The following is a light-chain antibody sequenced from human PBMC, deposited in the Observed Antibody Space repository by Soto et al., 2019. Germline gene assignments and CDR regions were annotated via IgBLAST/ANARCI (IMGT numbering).Light chain of an antibody. Sequence: DIQMTQSPSTLPASVVDRVTITCRANQSISTWLAWYQQKPGKAPNLLIYKASSLESGVPSRFSGSGSGTEFTLTISSLQPDDFATYYCQQYNSYPITFGQGTRLEI. J-gene: IGKJ5*01. CDR3: QQYNSYPIT. CDR1: QSISTW. CDR2: KAS. V-gene: IGKV1-5*03.